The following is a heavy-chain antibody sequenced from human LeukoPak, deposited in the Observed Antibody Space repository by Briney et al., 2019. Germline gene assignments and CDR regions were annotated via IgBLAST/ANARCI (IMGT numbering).Heavy chain of an antibody. CDR3: AREWNYYGSGIMDV. Sequence: GGSLRLSCATSGFTFSSYLMSWVRQAPGKRLGWVANIKQDGGEKYYVGSVKGRFTVSRDNAKNSLYLQMNSLRAEDTAVYYCAREWNYYGSGIMDVWGKGTTVTVSS. CDR1: GFTFSSYL. V-gene: IGHV3-7*01. CDR2: IKQDGGEK. J-gene: IGHJ6*04. D-gene: IGHD3-10*01.